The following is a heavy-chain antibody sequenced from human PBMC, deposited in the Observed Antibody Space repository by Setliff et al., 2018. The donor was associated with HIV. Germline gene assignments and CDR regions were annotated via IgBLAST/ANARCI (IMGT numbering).Heavy chain of an antibody. D-gene: IGHD6-19*01. CDR3: ARRTFGSGRFDP. Sequence: SETLSLTCTVSGDSMTSGSFYWSWVRQPAGKGLEWIGQVHSTLSTNYNPSLKSRLSISADTSKNQFSLNLRFVTAADTALYYCARRTFGSGRFDPWGQGAPVTAPQ. J-gene: IGHJ5*02. CDR2: VHSTLST. CDR1: GDSMTSGSFY. V-gene: IGHV4-61*09.